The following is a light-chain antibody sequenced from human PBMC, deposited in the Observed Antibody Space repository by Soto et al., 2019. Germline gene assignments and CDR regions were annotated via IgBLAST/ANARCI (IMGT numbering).Light chain of an antibody. V-gene: IGKV1-9*01. Sequence: TQSPATLSVSVGDRVTITCRASQGIDSYLAWYQQRPGKVPQLLIYETSILQSGVSSRFSGSGSGTDFTLTISSLQAEDFATYYCQQTRSYPSTFGGGTKVEIK. CDR2: ETS. CDR3: QQTRSYPST. J-gene: IGKJ4*01. CDR1: QGIDSY.